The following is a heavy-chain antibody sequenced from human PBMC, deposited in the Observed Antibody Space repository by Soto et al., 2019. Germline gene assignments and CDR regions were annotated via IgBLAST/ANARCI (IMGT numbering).Heavy chain of an antibody. CDR3: ARVDFWSGYGADYYYGMDV. D-gene: IGHD3-3*01. CDR2: INSDGSST. CDR1: GFTFSSYW. Sequence: HPGGSLRLSCAASGFTFSSYWMHWVRQAPGKGLVWVSRINSDGSSTSYADSVKGRFTISRDNAKNTLYLQMNSLRAEDTAVYYCARVDFWSGYGADYYYGMDVWGQGTTVTVSS. V-gene: IGHV3-74*01. J-gene: IGHJ6*02.